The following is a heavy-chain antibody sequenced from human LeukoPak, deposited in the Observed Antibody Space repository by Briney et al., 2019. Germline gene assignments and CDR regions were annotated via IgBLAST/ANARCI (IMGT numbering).Heavy chain of an antibody. CDR2: ISVSGGST. J-gene: IGHJ4*02. Sequence: TGGSRRLSCADSGSTFNTYALSWVRQAPGKGLEWISSISVSGGSTYYADSVKGRFTISRDNSKNTLYLQMNSLRAEDTAVYYCAKVRGRYAGYDWGHFDYWGQGTLVTVSS. D-gene: IGHD5-12*01. CDR3: AKVRGRYAGYDWGHFDY. CDR1: GSTFNTYA. V-gene: IGHV3-23*01.